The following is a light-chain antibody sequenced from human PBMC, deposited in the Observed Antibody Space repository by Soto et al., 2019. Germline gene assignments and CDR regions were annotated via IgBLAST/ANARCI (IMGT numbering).Light chain of an antibody. CDR2: SES. Sequence: VMMMQSPSTLSVSPGERATLPCRASQNINSNLAWYQQEPGQSPRLLIYSESIRATGIPARFSVSGSGTEFTLIISSLQSEDFGVYYCQQYNDWPWTFGQGTKV. V-gene: IGKV3-15*01. CDR3: QQYNDWPWT. J-gene: IGKJ1*01. CDR1: QNINSN.